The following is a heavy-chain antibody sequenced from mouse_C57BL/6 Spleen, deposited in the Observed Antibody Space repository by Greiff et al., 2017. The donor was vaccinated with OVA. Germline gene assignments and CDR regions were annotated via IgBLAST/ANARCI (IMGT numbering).Heavy chain of an antibody. V-gene: IGHV5-6*02. CDR1: GFTFSSYG. Sequence: EVKLMESGGDLVKPGGSLKLSCAASGFTFSSYGMSWVRQTPDKRLEWVATISSGGSYTYYPDSVKGRFTISRDNAKNTLYLQMSSLKSEDTAMYYCARRGIGSTNYYAMDYWGQGTSVTVSS. CDR2: ISSGGSYT. CDR3: ARRGIGSTNYYAMDY. D-gene: IGHD1-1*01. J-gene: IGHJ4*01.